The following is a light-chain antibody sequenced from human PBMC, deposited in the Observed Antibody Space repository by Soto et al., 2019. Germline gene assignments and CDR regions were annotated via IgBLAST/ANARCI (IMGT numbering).Light chain of an antibody. CDR3: AAWDDSLNGWV. CDR1: SSNIGSNT. V-gene: IGLV1-44*01. J-gene: IGLJ3*02. CDR2: SND. Sequence: QSVLTQAPSASGTPGQRVTISCSGSSSNIGSNTVTWYQQVPGTAPKLLIYSNDQRPSGVPYRFSGSKSGTSASLAIAGLQSEDEADYYCAAWDDSLNGWVFGGGTKLTVL.